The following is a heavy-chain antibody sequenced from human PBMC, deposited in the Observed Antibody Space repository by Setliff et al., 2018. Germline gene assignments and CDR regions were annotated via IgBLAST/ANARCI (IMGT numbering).Heavy chain of an antibody. CDR1: GFTFSDAW. Sequence: PGGSLRLSCAASGFTFSDAWMNWVRQAPGKGLEWVGRIKSKADGGTADFAAPVKGRFTISRDDSKNTMSLQMNSLKTEDTAVYFCATLLGDFWGQGTLVTVSS. CDR3: ATLLGDF. D-gene: IGHD1-26*01. V-gene: IGHV3-15*01. J-gene: IGHJ4*02. CDR2: IKSKADGGTA.